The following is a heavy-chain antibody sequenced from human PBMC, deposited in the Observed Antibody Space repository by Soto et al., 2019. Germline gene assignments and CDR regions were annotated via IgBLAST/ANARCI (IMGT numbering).Heavy chain of an antibody. J-gene: IGHJ4*02. Sequence: QVQLVESGGGVVQPGRSLRLSCAASGFTFSSYGMHWVRQAPGKGLEWVAVISYDGSNKYYADSVKGRFTISRDNSQNTLYLQMNVLRAEDRAVYYCTKAGMGYWGQGTLVTVPS. V-gene: IGHV3-30*18. CDR1: GFTFSSYG. CDR3: TKAGMGY. CDR2: ISYDGSNK. D-gene: IGHD2-8*01.